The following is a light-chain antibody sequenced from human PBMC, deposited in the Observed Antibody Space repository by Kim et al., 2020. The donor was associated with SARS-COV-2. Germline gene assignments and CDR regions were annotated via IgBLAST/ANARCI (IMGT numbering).Light chain of an antibody. Sequence: SPGEEATLSCRASQPVANNYLAWYQQRPGQAPRILIYAASTRVVGIPERFSGSGSGADFTLTISSLEPGDFAVYYCHQYSSSQQTFGQGTRVELK. V-gene: IGKV3-20*01. CDR1: QPVANNY. J-gene: IGKJ2*01. CDR2: AAS. CDR3: HQYSSSQQT.